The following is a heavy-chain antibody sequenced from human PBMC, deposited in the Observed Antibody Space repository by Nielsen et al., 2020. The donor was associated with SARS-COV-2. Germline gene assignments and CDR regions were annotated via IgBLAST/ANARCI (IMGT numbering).Heavy chain of an antibody. D-gene: IGHD3-10*01. CDR2: IYSGGSST. Sequence: GESLKISCAASGFTFSSYAMSWVRQAPGKGLEWVSVIYSGGSSTYYADSVKGRFTISRDNSKNTLYLQMNSLRAEDTAVYYCAKGTLGGRSGSKYYYYYYGMDVWGQGTTVTVSS. CDR3: AKGTLGGRSGSKYYYYYYGMDV. V-gene: IGHV3-23*03. CDR1: GFTFSSYA. J-gene: IGHJ6*02.